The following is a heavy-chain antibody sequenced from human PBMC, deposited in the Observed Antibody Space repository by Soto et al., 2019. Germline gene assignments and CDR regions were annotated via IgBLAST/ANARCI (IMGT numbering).Heavy chain of an antibody. CDR2: IYYSGST. CDR3: ARDLVRFGELGWSYYYYGMDV. CDR1: GGSISSGGYY. V-gene: IGHV4-31*03. D-gene: IGHD3-10*01. Sequence: PSETLSLTCTVSGGSISSGGYYWSWIRQHPGKGLEWIGYIYYSGSTYYNPSLKSRVTISVDTSKNQFSLKLSSVTAADTAVYYCARDLVRFGELGWSYYYYGMDVWGQGTTVTVSS. J-gene: IGHJ6*02.